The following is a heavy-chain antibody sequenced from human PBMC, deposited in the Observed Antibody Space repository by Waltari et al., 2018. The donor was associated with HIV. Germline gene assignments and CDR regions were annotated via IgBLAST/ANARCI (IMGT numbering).Heavy chain of an antibody. D-gene: IGHD4-17*01. CDR2: IYYSGST. J-gene: IGHJ5*02. Sequence: QVQLQESGPGLVKPSETLSLTCTVSGGSISSYYWSWIRKPPGKGLEWIGYIYYSGSTNYNPSLKSRVTISVDTSKNQFSLKLSSVTAADTAVYYCARGRYGDYGNWFDPWGQGTLVTVSS. CDR3: ARGRYGDYGNWFDP. CDR1: GGSISSYY. V-gene: IGHV4-59*01.